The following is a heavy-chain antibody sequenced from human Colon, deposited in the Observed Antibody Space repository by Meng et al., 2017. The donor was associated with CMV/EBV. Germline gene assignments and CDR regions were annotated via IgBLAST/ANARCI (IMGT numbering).Heavy chain of an antibody. J-gene: IGHJ4*02. CDR1: GFIFNDYA. V-gene: IGHV3-23*01. Sequence: EVQLLESGGGLLQRGGSLRLSCAASGFIFNDYALALVRQAPGKGLEWVSSISASGATTYYADSVRGRFTISRDNSRDTVYLQMTSLRAEDTAVYYCATVTGTLDPFHDWGQGTLVTVDS. D-gene: IGHD1-1*01. CDR3: ATVTGTLDPFHD. CDR2: ISASGATT.